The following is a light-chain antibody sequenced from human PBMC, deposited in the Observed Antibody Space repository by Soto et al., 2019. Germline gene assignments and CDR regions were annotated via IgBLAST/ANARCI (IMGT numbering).Light chain of an antibody. Sequence: QSVLTQPASVSGSPGQSITISRTGTSRDVSDYNYVSWYQQNSDKAPKLIIYEVSNRPSGVSNRFSGSKSGNTASLTISGLQAEDEADYYCSSYTSSSTYVFGTGTKVTVL. CDR1: SRDVSDYNY. V-gene: IGLV2-14*01. CDR2: EVS. CDR3: SSYTSSSTYV. J-gene: IGLJ1*01.